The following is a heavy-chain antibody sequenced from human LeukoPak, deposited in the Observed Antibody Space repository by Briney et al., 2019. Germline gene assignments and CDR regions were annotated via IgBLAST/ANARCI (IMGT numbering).Heavy chain of an antibody. CDR3: ASILRSSSGYYFDY. J-gene: IGHJ4*02. Sequence: PGGSLRLSCAASGFTVSTNFMTWVRQAPGKGLEWVSVIYIDGSTFYADSVKGRFTVSRDNSKNTVYLQMNSLRAEDTAVYYCASILRSSSGYYFDYWGQGTLVTVSS. V-gene: IGHV3-66*01. D-gene: IGHD3-10*01. CDR2: IYIDGST. CDR1: GFTVSTNF.